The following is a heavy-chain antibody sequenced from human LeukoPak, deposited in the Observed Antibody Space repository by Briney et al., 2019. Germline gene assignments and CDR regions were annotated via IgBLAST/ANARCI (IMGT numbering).Heavy chain of an antibody. CDR2: ISYDGSNK. V-gene: IGHV3-30*04. D-gene: IGHD2-15*01. CDR3: ARSLVVVAATPATDY. J-gene: IGHJ4*02. CDR1: GFTFSSYA. Sequence: GGSLRLSCAASGFTFSSYAMHWVRQAPGKGLEWVAVISYDGSNKYYADSVKGRFTISRDNSKNTLYLQMNSLRAEDTAVYYCARSLVVVAATPATDYWGQGTLVTVSP.